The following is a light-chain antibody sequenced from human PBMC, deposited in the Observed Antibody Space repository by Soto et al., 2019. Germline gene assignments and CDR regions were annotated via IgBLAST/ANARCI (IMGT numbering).Light chain of an antibody. V-gene: IGKV1-39*01. CDR3: QQSYSTPRT. CDR2: AAS. CDR1: QSISSY. Sequence: DIQMTQSPSFLSASVGDRVTITCRASQSISSYLNWYQQKPGKAPKLLMYAASSLQSGVPSRFSGSGSGTDFTLTISSLQPEDFATYYCQQSYSTPRTFGGGTKVDIK. J-gene: IGKJ4*01.